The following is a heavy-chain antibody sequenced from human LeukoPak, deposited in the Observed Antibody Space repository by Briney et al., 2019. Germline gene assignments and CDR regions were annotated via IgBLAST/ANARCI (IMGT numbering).Heavy chain of an antibody. Sequence: SETLSLTCAVSGGSISSSSYYWGWIRQPPGRGLEWIGSIYYSGSTYYNPSLKSRVTISVDTSKNQFSLKPSSVTAADTAVYYCARTIKRAAGHYFDYWGQGTLVTLSS. CDR1: GGSISSSSYY. CDR3: ARTIKRAAGHYFDY. V-gene: IGHV4-39*01. D-gene: IGHD2-15*01. CDR2: IYYSGST. J-gene: IGHJ4*02.